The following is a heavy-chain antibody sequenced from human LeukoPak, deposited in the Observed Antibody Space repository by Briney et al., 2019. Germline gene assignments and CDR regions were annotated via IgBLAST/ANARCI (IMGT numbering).Heavy chain of an antibody. CDR1: GFTFSNYG. Sequence: GGSLRLSCAASGFTFSNYGMHWVRQAPGKGLERVSSISSSSTYIYYADSVKGRFTISRDNAKNSLSLQMNSPRAEDTAVYYCAREALNMYYGMDVWGQGTTITVSS. V-gene: IGHV3-21*01. J-gene: IGHJ6*02. D-gene: IGHD1/OR15-1a*01. CDR2: ISSSSTYI. CDR3: AREALNMYYGMDV.